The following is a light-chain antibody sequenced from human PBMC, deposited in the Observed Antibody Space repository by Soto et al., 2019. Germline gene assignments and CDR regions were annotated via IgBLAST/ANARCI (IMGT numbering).Light chain of an antibody. CDR3: QQYNSYSRST. CDR2: KAS. V-gene: IGKV1-5*03. Sequence: DIQRTQSPSPLSASVGDRVTITCRASQSISSWLAWYQQKPGKAPKLLIYKASSLESGVPSRFSGSGSGTEFTLTISSLQPDDFATYYCQQYNSYSRSTFGQGTKLEIK. CDR1: QSISSW. J-gene: IGKJ2*01.